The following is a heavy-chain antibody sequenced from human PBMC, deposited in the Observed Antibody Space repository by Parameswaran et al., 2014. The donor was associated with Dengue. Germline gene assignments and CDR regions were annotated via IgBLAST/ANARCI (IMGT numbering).Heavy chain of an antibody. V-gene: IGHV1-69*08. J-gene: IGHJ3*02. CDR3: AREGYSHGFSPAFDM. Sequence: SWVRQAPGQGLEWMGRILPMLGTTDYAQKFQGRITLTADKSTTTAFMEVNSLRSDDTAVYYCAREGYSHGFSPAFDMWGQGTTVTVSS. CDR2: ILPMLGTT. D-gene: IGHD5-18*01.